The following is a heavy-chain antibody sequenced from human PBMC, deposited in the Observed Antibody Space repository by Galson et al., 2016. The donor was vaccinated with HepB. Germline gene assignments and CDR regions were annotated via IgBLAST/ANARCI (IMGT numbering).Heavy chain of an antibody. Sequence: SLRLSCAASGFTFSSYWMYWVRQAPGKGLVWVSRIDSDGITTAYADSVKGRFTISRDNAKNTLYLQVNSLSAEDTAVYYCATGGGRRSKYYGMDVWGHGTMVTVSS. CDR3: ATGGGRRSKYYGMDV. J-gene: IGHJ6*02. V-gene: IGHV3-74*01. D-gene: IGHD1-26*01. CDR1: GFTFSSYW. CDR2: IDSDGITT.